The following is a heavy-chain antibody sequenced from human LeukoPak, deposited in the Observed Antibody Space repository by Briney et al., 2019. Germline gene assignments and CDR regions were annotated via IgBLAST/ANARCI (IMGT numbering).Heavy chain of an antibody. Sequence: GGSLRLSCAASGFTFSNAWMSWVRQTPGKGLEWVAVISYDGSNKYYADSVKGRFTISRDNSKNTLYLQMNSLRAEDTAVYYCAKDDGDGDYSSWFDPWGQGTLVTVPS. J-gene: IGHJ5*02. CDR1: GFTFSNAW. V-gene: IGHV3-30*18. CDR2: ISYDGSNK. D-gene: IGHD4-11*01. CDR3: AKDDGDGDYSSWFDP.